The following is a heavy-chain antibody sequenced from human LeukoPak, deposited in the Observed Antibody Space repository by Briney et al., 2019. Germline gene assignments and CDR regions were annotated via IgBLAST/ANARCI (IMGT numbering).Heavy chain of an antibody. D-gene: IGHD4-11*01. J-gene: IGHJ6*02. CDR3: AFSNPTYYYYGMDV. CDR2: INPNSGGT. V-gene: IGHV1-2*06. Sequence: ASVKVSCKASGYTFTGYYMHWVRQAPGQGLEWVGRINPNSGGTNYAQKFQGRVTMTRDTSISTAYMELSRLRSDDTAVYYCAFSNPTYYYYGMDVWGQGTTVTVSS. CDR1: GYTFTGYY.